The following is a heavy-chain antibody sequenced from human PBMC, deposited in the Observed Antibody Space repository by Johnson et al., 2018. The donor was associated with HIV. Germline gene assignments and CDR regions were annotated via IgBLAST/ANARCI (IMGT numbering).Heavy chain of an antibody. CDR3: AKEGADYNFWSGYSSNAFDI. CDR2: ISGSGGST. V-gene: IGHV3-64*04. J-gene: IGHJ3*02. D-gene: IGHD3-3*01. Sequence: HVQLVESGGGLVQPGGSLRLSCAVSGFTFSSYAIHWVRQAPGKGLEYVSAISGSGGSTYYADSVKGRFTISRDNSKNTLYLQMNSLRAEDTAVYYCAKEGADYNFWSGYSSNAFDIWGQGTMVTVSS. CDR1: GFTFSSYA.